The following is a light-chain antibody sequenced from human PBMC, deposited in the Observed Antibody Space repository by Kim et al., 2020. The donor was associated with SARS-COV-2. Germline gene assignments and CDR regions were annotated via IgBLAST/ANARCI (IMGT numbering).Light chain of an antibody. J-gene: IGLJ1*01. V-gene: IGLV2-23*02. Sequence: GQSITISCTGTSSDVGSYNLVSWYQHHPGKAPKLIIYEVTKRPSGVPYRFSGSKSGNTASLTISGLQAEDEADYYCCSYAGSSAFVFGTGTKVTVL. CDR3: CSYAGSSAFV. CDR1: SSDVGSYNL. CDR2: EVT.